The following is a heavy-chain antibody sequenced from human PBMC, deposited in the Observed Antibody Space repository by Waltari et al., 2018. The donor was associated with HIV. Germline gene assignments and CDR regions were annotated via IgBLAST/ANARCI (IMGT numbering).Heavy chain of an antibody. Sequence: QVQLQQWGAGMLKPSETLSLTCAVYGGTFSGYHWSWIRQTPGKGLEWIGEINHSGSTNYNPSLKSRITMSIDTSKNQFSLKWRSVTAADTTVYYCARAIAVASTGVFDYWGQGTLVTVSS. J-gene: IGHJ4*02. CDR2: INHSGST. CDR1: GGTFSGYH. CDR3: ARAIAVASTGVFDY. V-gene: IGHV4-34*02. D-gene: IGHD6-19*01.